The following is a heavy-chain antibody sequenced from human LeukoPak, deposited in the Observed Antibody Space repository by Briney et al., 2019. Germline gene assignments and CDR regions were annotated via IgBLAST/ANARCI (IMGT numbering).Heavy chain of an antibody. CDR3: ARASSSWYSSYNWFDP. D-gene: IGHD6-13*01. CDR2: INPNSGGT. V-gene: IGHV1-2*02. CDR1: GYTFTGYY. J-gene: IGHJ5*02. Sequence: GASVKVSCKASGYTFTGYYMHWVRQAPGQGLEWMGWINPNSGGTNYAQKFQGRVTMTRDTSISTAYLELSRLSSDDTAVYYCARASSSWYSSYNWFDPWGQGTLVTVSS.